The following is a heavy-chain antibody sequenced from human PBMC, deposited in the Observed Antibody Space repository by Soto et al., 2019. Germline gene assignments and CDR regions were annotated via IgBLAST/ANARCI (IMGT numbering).Heavy chain of an antibody. Sequence: SETQSLTCAVYGGSFSGYYWTWIRQPPGTGLEWIGEINHSGSTNYNPSFKSRVTISVDTSKNQFSLKLTSVTAADTAVYYCARDKITGLFDYWGQGTLVTVSS. D-gene: IGHD2-8*02. CDR1: GGSFSGYY. J-gene: IGHJ4*02. V-gene: IGHV4-34*01. CDR2: INHSGST. CDR3: ARDKITGLFDY.